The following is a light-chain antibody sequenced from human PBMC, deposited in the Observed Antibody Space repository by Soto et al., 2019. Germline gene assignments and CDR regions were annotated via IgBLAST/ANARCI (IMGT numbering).Light chain of an antibody. J-gene: IGKJ1*01. CDR3: QQYNSYWT. CDR2: DAS. V-gene: IGKV1-5*01. CDR1: QSISGW. Sequence: DIQMTQSPSTLSASVGDRVTITCRASQSISGWLAWYQQKPGKAPKLLIYDASNLESGVPSRFSGSGSGTELTLTISSLQPDDFATYYCQQYNSYWTFGQGTKVEIK.